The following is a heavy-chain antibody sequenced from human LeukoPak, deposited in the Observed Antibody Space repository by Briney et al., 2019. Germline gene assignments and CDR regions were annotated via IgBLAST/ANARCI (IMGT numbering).Heavy chain of an antibody. Sequence: SQTLSLTCTVSGGSISSGGYYWSWIRQPPGKGLEWIGYIYHSGSTYYNPSLKSRVTISVDRSKNQFSLKLSSVTAADTAVYYCAREVGPTTVRGYYYYYYMDVWGKGTTVTVSS. CDR1: GGSISSGGYY. J-gene: IGHJ6*03. V-gene: IGHV4-30-2*01. CDR3: AREVGPTTVRGYYYYYYMDV. D-gene: IGHD3-10*01. CDR2: IYHSGST.